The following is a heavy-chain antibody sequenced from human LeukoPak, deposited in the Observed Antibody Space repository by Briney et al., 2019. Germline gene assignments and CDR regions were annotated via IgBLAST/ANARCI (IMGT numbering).Heavy chain of an antibody. Sequence: PSETLSLTCTVSGGSIGGYYWSWIRQPAGKGLEWIGRIYNSESINYNPSLKSRVTMSIDTSKNQFSLKLNSVTAADTAIYYCARLSGAPVRHPIYHFDYWGQGTLVTVSS. CDR1: GGSIGGYY. D-gene: IGHD1-26*01. V-gene: IGHV4-4*07. CDR3: ARLSGAPVRHPIYHFDY. CDR2: IYNSESI. J-gene: IGHJ4*02.